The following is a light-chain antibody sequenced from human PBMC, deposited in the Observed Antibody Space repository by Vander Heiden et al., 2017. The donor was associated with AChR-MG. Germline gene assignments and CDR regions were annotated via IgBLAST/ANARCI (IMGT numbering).Light chain of an antibody. CDR3: QQRSNWPRT. Sequence: EIVLTQSPATLSLSPGERATLSCRASQSVSTYLVWYQQKLGQAPRLLIYDASNRGAGIPARFSGSGSGTDFTLTISSLEPEDFAVYYCQQRSNWPRTFGQGTNVEIK. CDR1: QSVSTY. J-gene: IGKJ1*01. CDR2: DAS. V-gene: IGKV3-11*01.